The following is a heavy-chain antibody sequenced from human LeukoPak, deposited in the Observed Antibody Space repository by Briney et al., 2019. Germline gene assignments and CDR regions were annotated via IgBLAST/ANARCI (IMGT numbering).Heavy chain of an antibody. V-gene: IGHV4-59*01. J-gene: IGHJ4*02. CDR1: GFTFSSYG. D-gene: IGHD3-10*02. Sequence: TPGGSLRLSRAASGFTFSSYGMSWVRQPPGKGLECLGYIYYSGSTNYNPSLKSRVTISVDTSKNQFSLKLSSVTAADTAVYYCARGSAFVRNWGQGTLVTVSS. CDR2: IYYSGST. CDR3: ARGSAFVRN.